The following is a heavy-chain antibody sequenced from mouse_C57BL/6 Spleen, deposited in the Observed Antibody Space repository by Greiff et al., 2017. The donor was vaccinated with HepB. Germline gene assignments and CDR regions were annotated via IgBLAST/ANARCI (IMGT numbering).Heavy chain of an antibody. Sequence: QVQLQQPGAELVKPGASVKLSCKASGYTFTSYWMHWVKQRPGQGLEWIGMIHPNSGSTNYNEKFKSKATLTVDKSSSTAYMQLSSLTSEDSAVYYCAREGDYGSSYGYFDVWGTGTTVTVSS. CDR2: IHPNSGST. J-gene: IGHJ1*03. CDR3: AREGDYGSSYGYFDV. D-gene: IGHD1-1*01. CDR1: GYTFTSYW. V-gene: IGHV1-64*01.